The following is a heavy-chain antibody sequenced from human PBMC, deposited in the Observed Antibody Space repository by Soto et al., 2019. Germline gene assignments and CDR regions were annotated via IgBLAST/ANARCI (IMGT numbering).Heavy chain of an antibody. CDR3: ARLNHYYDSSGFSQGLDY. Sequence: GASVKVSCKASGGTFSSYAISWVRQAPGQGLEWMGGIIPIFGTANYAQKFQGRVTITADESTSTAYMELSSLRSEDTAVYYCARLNHYYDSSGFSQGLDYWGQGTLVTVSS. D-gene: IGHD3-22*01. CDR2: IIPIFGTA. CDR1: GGTFSSYA. J-gene: IGHJ4*02. V-gene: IGHV1-69*13.